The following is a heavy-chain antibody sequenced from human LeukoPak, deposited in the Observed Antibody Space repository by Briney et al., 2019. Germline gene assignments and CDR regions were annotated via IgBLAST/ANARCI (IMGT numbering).Heavy chain of an antibody. CDR2: IKQDGSEK. CDR3: ARDVFLEWENWFDP. V-gene: IGHV3-7*01. D-gene: IGHD3-3*01. J-gene: IGHJ5*02. CDR1: GFTFSNYW. Sequence: GGSLRLSCAASGFTFSNYWMSWVRQAPGKGLEWVANIKQDGSEKYYVASVRGRFTISRDNVKNSLYLQMNSLRAEDTAVYYCARDVFLEWENWFDPWGQGTLVTVSS.